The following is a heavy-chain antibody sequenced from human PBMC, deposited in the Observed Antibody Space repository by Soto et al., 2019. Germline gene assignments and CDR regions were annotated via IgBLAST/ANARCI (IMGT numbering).Heavy chain of an antibody. V-gene: IGHV3-23*01. J-gene: IGHJ4*02. CDR3: SKGGWLDDY. Sequence: EVQLLESGGGLVQPGGSLRLSCAASGFTFSTYVMTWVRQAPGKGLEWVSAISASGGDTYYADSVKGRSTISSDNSKNTQYLQMNSLRVEDTAIYYCSKGGWLDDYGAKGTLVTVSA. CDR1: GFTFSTYV. D-gene: IGHD6-19*01. CDR2: ISASGGDT.